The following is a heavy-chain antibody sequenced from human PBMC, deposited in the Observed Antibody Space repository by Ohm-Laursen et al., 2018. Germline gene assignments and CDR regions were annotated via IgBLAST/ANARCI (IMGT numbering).Heavy chain of an antibody. CDR3: AKVYGGNTRFDY. V-gene: IGHV3-23*01. Sequence: SLRLSCTASGLTFSIYSMSWVRQAPGKGLEWVSGISGSGERTYYADPVKGRFTISRDNSKNTLCLQMNSLRAEDTAVYYCAKVYGGNTRFDYWGQGTQVTVSS. CDR1: GLTFSIYS. D-gene: IGHD4-23*01. J-gene: IGHJ4*02. CDR2: ISGSGERT.